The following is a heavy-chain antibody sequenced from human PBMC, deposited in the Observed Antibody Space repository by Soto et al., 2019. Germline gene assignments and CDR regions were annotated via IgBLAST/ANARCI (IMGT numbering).Heavy chain of an antibody. CDR1: GGTFSSYA. D-gene: IGHD2-2*01. CDR2: IIPIFGTA. V-gene: IGHV1-69*12. Sequence: QVQLVQSGAEVKKPGSSVKVSCKASGGTFSSYAISWVRQAPGQGLEWMGGIIPIFGTANYAQKFQGRVAITADESTSTAYMELSILRSEDTAVYYCARASYRGQFYYFDYWGQGTLVTVSS. CDR3: ARASYRGQFYYFDY. J-gene: IGHJ4*02.